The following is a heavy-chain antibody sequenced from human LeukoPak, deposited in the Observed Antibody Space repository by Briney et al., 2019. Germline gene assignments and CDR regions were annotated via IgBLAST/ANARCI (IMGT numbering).Heavy chain of an antibody. CDR1: GYTFTSYD. V-gene: IGHV1-8*03. CDR3: ARAYRISSPSRFGRSYYFDY. CDR2: MNPNSGNT. J-gene: IGHJ4*02. Sequence: GASVKVSCKASGYTFTSYDINWVRQATGQGLEWMGWMNPNSGNTGYAQKFQGRVTITRNTSISTAYMELSSLGSEDTAVYYCARAYRISSPSRFGRSYYFDYWGQGTLVTVSS. D-gene: IGHD3-3*02.